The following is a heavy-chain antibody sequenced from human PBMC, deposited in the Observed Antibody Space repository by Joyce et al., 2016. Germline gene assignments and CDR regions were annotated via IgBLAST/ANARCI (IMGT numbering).Heavy chain of an antibody. Sequence: EVQLVESGGGLVKPGGSLRLSCAASGFTFSSYSMSWVRQAPGKGLEWCSSLSSSSSYIKYTDSVKGRFTISRDNAKNSLYLQMNSLRVEDTAVYYCARSSYTNGIFDYWGQGTLVTVSS. D-gene: IGHD2-8*01. V-gene: IGHV3-21*01. CDR1: GFTFSSYS. CDR3: ARSSYTNGIFDY. CDR2: LSSSSSYI. J-gene: IGHJ4*02.